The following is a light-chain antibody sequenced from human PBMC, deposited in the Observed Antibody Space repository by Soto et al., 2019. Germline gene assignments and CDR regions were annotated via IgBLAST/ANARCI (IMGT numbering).Light chain of an antibody. V-gene: IGLV2-23*01. CDR2: EGN. CDR3: CSYAGTSTFV. J-gene: IGLJ1*01. CDR1: NSDVGSYNL. Sequence: QSALTQPASVSGSPGQSITISCTGTNSDVGSYNLVSWYQQHPGKAPKLMIYEGNKRPSGVSNRFSGSKSANTASLTISGLQTEDEADYYCCSYAGTSTFVFGTGTKLTVL.